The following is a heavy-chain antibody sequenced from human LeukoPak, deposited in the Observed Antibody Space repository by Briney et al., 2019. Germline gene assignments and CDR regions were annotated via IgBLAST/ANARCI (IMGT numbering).Heavy chain of an antibody. CDR2: IIPILGIA. V-gene: IGHV1-69*04. D-gene: IGHD3-16*01. Sequence: ASVKVSCKASGGTFSSYAISWVRQAPGQGLEWMGRIIPILGIAIYAQKFQGRVTITADKSTSTAYMELSSLRSEDTAVYYCAAPTFGTYYYYGMDVWGQGTTVTVSS. CDR3: AAPTFGTYYYYGMDV. CDR1: GGTFSSYA. J-gene: IGHJ6*02.